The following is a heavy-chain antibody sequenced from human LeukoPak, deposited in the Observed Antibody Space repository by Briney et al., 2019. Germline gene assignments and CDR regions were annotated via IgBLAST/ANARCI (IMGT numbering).Heavy chain of an antibody. Sequence: GGSLRLSCAASGFTFSSYAMSWVRQAPGKGLEWVANIKQDGSEKYYVDSVKGRFTISRDNAKNSLYLQMNSLRAEDTAVYFCARDYGGNPYWGQGTLVTVSS. V-gene: IGHV3-7*01. CDR2: IKQDGSEK. J-gene: IGHJ4*02. CDR3: ARDYGGNPY. CDR1: GFTFSSYA. D-gene: IGHD4-23*01.